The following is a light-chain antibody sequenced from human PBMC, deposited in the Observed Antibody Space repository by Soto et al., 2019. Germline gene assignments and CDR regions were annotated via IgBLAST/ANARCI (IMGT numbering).Light chain of an antibody. CDR1: QGISSW. CDR2: DAS. J-gene: IGKJ4*01. CDR3: QQYNSYRLT. Sequence: DIQMTQSPSTLSASVGDRVTITCRASQGISSWLAWYQQKPGKAHKLLIYDASSLESGVPSRFSGSGSGTEFTLTISSLQPDDFATYYCQQYNSYRLTFGGGTKVEIK. V-gene: IGKV1-5*01.